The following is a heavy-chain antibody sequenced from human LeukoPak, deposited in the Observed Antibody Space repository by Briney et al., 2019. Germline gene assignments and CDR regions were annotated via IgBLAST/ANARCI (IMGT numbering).Heavy chain of an antibody. J-gene: IGHJ4*02. Sequence: GGSLRLSCAASGFIFGSCAMNWVRQAPGKGLEWVSTISNSGSRTYYADSVKGRFTISRDNSKNTLYLQMNSLRAEDTAVYYCAKDLVVVVAAIPTPGEDIAMVREDYWGQGTLVTVSS. CDR1: GFIFGSCA. V-gene: IGHV3-23*01. D-gene: IGHD2-15*01. CDR2: ISNSGSRT. CDR3: AKDLVVVVAAIPTPGEDIAMVREDY.